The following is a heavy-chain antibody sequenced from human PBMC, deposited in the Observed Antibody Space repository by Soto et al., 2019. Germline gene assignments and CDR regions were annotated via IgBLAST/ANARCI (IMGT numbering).Heavy chain of an antibody. J-gene: IGHJ6*03. CDR1: GFTFSSYG. CDR3: ARVTGSLTGYFYYYYYMYV. V-gene: IGHV3-7*01. Sequence: EVRLVESGGGLVQPGGSLRLSCAASGFTFSSYGMSWVRQAPGKGLEWVANIKQDGSEKYYVDSVKGRVTISRDNAKNTLYLQMNRLGAEDTAVYYCARVTGSLTGYFYYYYYMYVWGKGTTVTVSS. D-gene: IGHD3-9*01. CDR2: IKQDGSEK.